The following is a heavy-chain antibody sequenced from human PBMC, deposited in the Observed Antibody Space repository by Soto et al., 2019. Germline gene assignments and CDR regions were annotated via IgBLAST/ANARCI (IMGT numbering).Heavy chain of an antibody. CDR2: INPSGGST. Sequence: QVQLVQSGAEVRKPGASAKVSCKASGYTFTSHYIHWVRQAPGQGLEWMGVINPSGGSTSYADKFQGRVTMTMDTSTSTVYMDLSSLRSGDTALYYCARDQVPNASRLGDAFDIWGQGTMVTVSS. D-gene: IGHD6-6*01. J-gene: IGHJ3*02. CDR3: ARDQVPNASRLGDAFDI. CDR1: GYTFTSHY. V-gene: IGHV1-46*01.